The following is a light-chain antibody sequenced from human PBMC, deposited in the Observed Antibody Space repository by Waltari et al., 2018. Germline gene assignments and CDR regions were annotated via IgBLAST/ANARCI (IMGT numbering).Light chain of an antibody. Sequence: QSVLTQPPSVSGAPGQRVTISCTGGTTNIAAGYDVHWYQHLPGTAPKLLIYGNTNRPSGVPDRFSGSKSGTSASLAIAGLQAEDEGDYYCQSSDGSLTLFGGGTRLTVL. CDR2: GNT. V-gene: IGLV1-40*01. CDR3: QSSDGSLTL. CDR1: TTNIAAGYD. J-gene: IGLJ2*01.